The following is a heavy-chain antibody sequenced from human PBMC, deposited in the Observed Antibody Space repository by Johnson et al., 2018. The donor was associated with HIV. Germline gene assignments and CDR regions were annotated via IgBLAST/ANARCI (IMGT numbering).Heavy chain of an antibody. D-gene: IGHD1-1*01. V-gene: IGHV3-30*04. J-gene: IGHJ3*02. CDR1: GFTFSSYA. CDR2: ISYDGSNK. CDR3: ATSTASDALDI. Sequence: QVQLVESGGGVVQPGRSLRLSCAASGFTFSSYAMHWVRQAPGKGLEWVAVISYDGSNKNYADSVKGRFTISRDNSKNTLYLQMNSLRAEDTAVYYCATSTASDALDIWGQGTMVTVSS.